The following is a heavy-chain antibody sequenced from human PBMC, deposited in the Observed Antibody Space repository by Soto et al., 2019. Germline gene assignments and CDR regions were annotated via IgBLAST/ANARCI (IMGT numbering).Heavy chain of an antibody. CDR3: TRDPHSLGY. J-gene: IGHJ4*02. Sequence: EVQLVESGGGLVQPGGSLRLSCVASGFTFSSYSMNWVRQAPGKGLEWVSYIRSSGSPIYYADSVKGRFTISRDNAKNSLYLQMNSLKAEDTAVYYCTRDPHSLGYWGQGTLVIVSS. CDR1: GFTFSSYS. V-gene: IGHV3-48*01. D-gene: IGHD3-3*02. CDR2: IRSSGSPI.